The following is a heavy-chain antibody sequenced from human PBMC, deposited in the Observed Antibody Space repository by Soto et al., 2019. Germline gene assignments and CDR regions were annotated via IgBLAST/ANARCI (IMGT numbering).Heavy chain of an antibody. CDR3: VKAGYTSGLL. J-gene: IGHJ4*02. CDR2: IDSDDGKT. Sequence: QLLESGGGLIQPRGSLRLSCVASGFTFSSYAMNWVRQGPGTGLEWVAVIDSDDGKTYYANSVKGRFSISRDNSKNTLFLQMNSLRVEDTATYYCVKAGYTSGLLWGQGTLVAV. CDR1: GFTFSSYA. D-gene: IGHD6-25*01. V-gene: IGHV3-23*01.